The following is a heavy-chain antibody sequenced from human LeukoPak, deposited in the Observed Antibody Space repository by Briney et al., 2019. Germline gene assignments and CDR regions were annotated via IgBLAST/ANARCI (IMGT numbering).Heavy chain of an antibody. Sequence: PGGSLRLSCAASGFTFSTYTMNWVRQAPGKGLEWVPSISSSSSYIYYADSLKGRFTISRDNAKNSLYLQMNSLRVEDTAVYYCARASIPATFFDYWGQGILVTVSS. J-gene: IGHJ4*02. V-gene: IGHV3-21*01. CDR2: ISSSSSYI. CDR1: GFTFSTYT. D-gene: IGHD2-15*01. CDR3: ARASIPATFFDY.